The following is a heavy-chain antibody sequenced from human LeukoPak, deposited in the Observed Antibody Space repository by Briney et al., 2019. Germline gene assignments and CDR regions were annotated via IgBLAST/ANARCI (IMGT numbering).Heavy chain of an antibody. Sequence: GGSLRLSCAASGFTFSDYYMSWIRQAPGKGLEWVSYISSSGSTIYYADSVKGRFTISRDNAKNSLYLQMNSLRAEDTAVYYCARAIAVAGTWYYYYYMDVWGKGTTVTVSS. CDR2: ISSSGSTI. J-gene: IGHJ6*03. CDR1: GFTFSDYY. D-gene: IGHD6-19*01. V-gene: IGHV3-11*04. CDR3: ARAIAVAGTWYYYYYMDV.